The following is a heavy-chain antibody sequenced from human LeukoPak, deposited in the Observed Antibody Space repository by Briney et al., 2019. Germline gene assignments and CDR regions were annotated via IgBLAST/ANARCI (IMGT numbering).Heavy chain of an antibody. J-gene: IGHJ4*02. V-gene: IGHV4-61*02. CDR1: GGSISSGSYY. CDR2: IYTSGST. D-gene: IGHD2-2*02. Sequence: SETLSLTCTVSGGSISSGSYYWSWIRQPAGKGLEWIGRIYTSGSTNYNPSLKSRVTISVDTSKNQFSLKLSSVTAADTAVYYCARGGVVPAAIAYWGRGTLVTVSS. CDR3: ARGGVVPAAIAY.